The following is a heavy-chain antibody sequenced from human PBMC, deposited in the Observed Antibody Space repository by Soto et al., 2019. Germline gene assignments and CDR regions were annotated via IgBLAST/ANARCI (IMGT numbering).Heavy chain of an antibody. J-gene: IGHJ3*02. CDR2: ISSSGYTI. CDR3: ARGYYYDSSGYPSDAFDI. D-gene: IGHD3-22*01. V-gene: IGHV3-48*03. CDR1: GFTFSTYE. Sequence: EVQLVESGGGLVQPGGSLRLSCAASGFTFSTYEMNWVRQTPGKGLEWVSYISSSGYTIYYADSVKGRLTISRDNANNSLYLQMNSLRAEDTAVYFCARGYYYDSSGYPSDAFDIWGQGTMVTVSS.